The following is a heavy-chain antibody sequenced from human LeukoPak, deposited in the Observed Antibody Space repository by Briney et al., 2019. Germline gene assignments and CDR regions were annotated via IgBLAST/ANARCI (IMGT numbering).Heavy chain of an antibody. J-gene: IGHJ6*02. CDR3: ARSHYYGSGSYYMNYYYGMDV. D-gene: IGHD3-10*01. CDR2: INHSGST. Sequence: SETLSLTCAVYGGSFSGYYWSWIRQPPGKGLEWIGEINHSGSTNYNPSLKSRVTISVDTSKNQFSLKLSSVTAADTAVYYCARSHYYGSGSYYMNYYYGMDVWGQGTTVTVSS. CDR1: GGSFSGYY. V-gene: IGHV4-34*01.